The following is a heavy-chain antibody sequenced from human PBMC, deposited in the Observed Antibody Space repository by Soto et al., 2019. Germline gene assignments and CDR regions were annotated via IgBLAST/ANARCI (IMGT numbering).Heavy chain of an antibody. V-gene: IGHV1-69*13. Sequence: ASVKVSCKASGGTFTPYTVYWVRQAPGQGLEWVGGLIPMFDIANYAEGFRGRVMITADEATNTASMELSSLTSADTAVYFCARSVAVPGAHIDYWGQGTQVTVSS. CDR3: ARSVAVPGAHIDY. CDR2: LIPMFDIA. D-gene: IGHD6-19*01. CDR1: GGTFTPYT. J-gene: IGHJ4*02.